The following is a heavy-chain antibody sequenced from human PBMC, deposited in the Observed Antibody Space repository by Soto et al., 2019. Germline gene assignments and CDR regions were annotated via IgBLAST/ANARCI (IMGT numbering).Heavy chain of an antibody. Sequence: ASVKVSCKASGYTFTSYGISWVRQAPGQGLEWMGWISAYNGNTNYAQKLQGRVTMTTDTSTSTAYMELRSLRSDDTAVYYCAREGHYDILTGYPNVDYWGQGTLVTVSS. CDR2: ISAYNGNT. D-gene: IGHD3-9*01. CDR3: AREGHYDILTGYPNVDY. V-gene: IGHV1-18*01. J-gene: IGHJ4*02. CDR1: GYTFTSYG.